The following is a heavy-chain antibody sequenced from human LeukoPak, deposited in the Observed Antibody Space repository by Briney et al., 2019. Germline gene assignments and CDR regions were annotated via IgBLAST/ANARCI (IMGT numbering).Heavy chain of an antibody. CDR1: GGSINSSSYY. CDR3: ARDQGLTVAAADNWFDP. V-gene: IGHV4-39*07. J-gene: IGHJ5*02. Sequence: SETLSLTCTVSGGSINSSSYYWAWIRQPPGRGLEWIGSIYYSGTTYYNPSLRSRVTISVDTSENQFSLKLSSVTAADTAVYYCARDQGLTVAAADNWFDPWGQGTLVTVSS. D-gene: IGHD6-13*01. CDR2: IYYSGTT.